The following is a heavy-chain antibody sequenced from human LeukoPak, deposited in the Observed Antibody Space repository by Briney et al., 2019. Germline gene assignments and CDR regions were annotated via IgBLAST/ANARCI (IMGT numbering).Heavy chain of an antibody. CDR1: GFTFSSYA. V-gene: IGHV3-23*01. CDR3: AKVSSVVVVAATIY. CDR2: ISGSGGST. J-gene: IGHJ4*02. Sequence: PGGSLRLSCAASGFTFSSYAMSWVRQAPGKGLDWVSAISGSGGSTYYADSVKGRFTISRDNSKNTLYLQMNSLRAEDTAVYYCAKVSSVVVVAATIYWGQGTLVTVSS. D-gene: IGHD2-15*01.